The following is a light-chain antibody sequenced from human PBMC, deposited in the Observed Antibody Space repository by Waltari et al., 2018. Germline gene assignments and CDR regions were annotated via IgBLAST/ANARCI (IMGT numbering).Light chain of an antibody. CDR2: NDN. V-gene: IGLV1-40*01. CDR1: SSNIGAGYD. CDR3: QSYDSSLSVGV. Sequence: QSVLTQPPSVSGAPGQRVTISCAGSSSNIGAGYDVHWYQQFPGAAPKLLIYNDNNRPSGVPDRVSGSKSGTSASLAITGLQPEDEADYYCQSYDSSLSVGVFGGGTKLTVL. J-gene: IGLJ3*02.